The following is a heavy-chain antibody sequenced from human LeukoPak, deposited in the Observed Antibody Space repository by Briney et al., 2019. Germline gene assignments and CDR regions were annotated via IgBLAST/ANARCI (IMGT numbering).Heavy chain of an antibody. Sequence: GRSLRLSCAASGFTFDDYAMHWVRQAPGKGLEWVSGISWNSGSIAYADSVRGRFTISRDNAKNSLYLQMDSLRPEDTAVYYCAKDLLPKVTGAECDYWGQGTLVTVSS. CDR2: ISWNSGSI. J-gene: IGHJ4*02. V-gene: IGHV3-9*01. D-gene: IGHD3-9*01. CDR1: GFTFDDYA. CDR3: AKDLLPKVTGAECDY.